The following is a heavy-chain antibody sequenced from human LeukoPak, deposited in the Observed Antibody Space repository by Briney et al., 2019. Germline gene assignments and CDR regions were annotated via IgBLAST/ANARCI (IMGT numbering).Heavy chain of an antibody. D-gene: IGHD2-15*01. V-gene: IGHV3-15*01. CDR1: GFTFSNAW. CDR2: IKSKTDGGTT. J-gene: IGHJ4*02. Sequence: PGGSLRLSCAASGFTFSNAWMSWVRQAPGKGLEWVGRIKSKTDGGTTDYAAPVKGRFTISRDDSKNTLYLQMNSLKTEDTAVYYCTTDAIVVNSFFDYWGQGTLVTVSS. CDR3: TTDAIVVNSFFDY.